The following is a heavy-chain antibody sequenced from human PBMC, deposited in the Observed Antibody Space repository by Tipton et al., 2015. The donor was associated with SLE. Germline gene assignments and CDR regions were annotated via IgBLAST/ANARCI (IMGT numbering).Heavy chain of an antibody. Sequence: TLSLTCSVSGGSISSGYWWCWVRQPPGMGLEWIGEVSHSGGTNYNPSLKSRLTISIDKSKSQFSLKLTSVTAADTAMYYCVRSPAPSGYIFDYWGQGNLVTVSS. CDR1: GGSISSGYW. D-gene: IGHD3-3*01. V-gene: IGHV4-4*02. CDR2: VSHSGGT. CDR3: VRSPAPSGYIFDY. J-gene: IGHJ4*02.